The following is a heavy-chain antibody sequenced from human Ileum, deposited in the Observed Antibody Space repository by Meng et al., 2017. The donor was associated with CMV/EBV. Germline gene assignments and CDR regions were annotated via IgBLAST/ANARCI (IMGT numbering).Heavy chain of an antibody. CDR2: ISGRGSTT. CDR3: ANGREEAGTLTGDY. V-gene: IGHV3-23*01. Sequence: EGKLLEWGGALVKPGGSLRLSCAVSGFSFSGSAMYWVRQAPGKGLEWVSAISGRGSTTYYADSVRGRFTISRDNSKNTMYLQMNSLRVDDTAVYYCANGREEAGTLTGDYWGQGTLVTVSS. D-gene: IGHD3-9*01. CDR1: GFSFSGSA. J-gene: IGHJ4*02.